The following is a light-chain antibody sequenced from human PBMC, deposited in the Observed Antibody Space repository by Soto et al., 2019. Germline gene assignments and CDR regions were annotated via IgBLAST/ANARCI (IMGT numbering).Light chain of an antibody. J-gene: IGKJ1*01. CDR1: HSVSSN. CDR2: GAS. CDR3: HQYNYWPT. Sequence: EIVMTQSPDILSVSPGARATPSFSGHHSVSSNSAWYQQKPGQSTGLLIYGASTRATGIPVRFSGSWSGTEFTLTISSLQSEDFAVYYCHQYNYWPTFGQGTKV. V-gene: IGKV3-15*01.